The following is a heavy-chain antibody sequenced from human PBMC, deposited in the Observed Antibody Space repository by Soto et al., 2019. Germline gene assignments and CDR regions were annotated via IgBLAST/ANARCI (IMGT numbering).Heavy chain of an antibody. CDR2: ISGSGGST. J-gene: IGHJ4*02. D-gene: IGHD1-26*01. CDR1: GFTFSSYA. Sequence: EVQLLESGGGLVQPGGSLRLSCAASGFTFSSYAMNWVRQAPGKGLEWVSVISGSGGSTYYADSVKGRVTISRDNSKNTLYLQMNSLRAEDTAVYYCARRGSGSYYDYWGQGTLVTVSS. CDR3: ARRGSGSYYDY. V-gene: IGHV3-23*01.